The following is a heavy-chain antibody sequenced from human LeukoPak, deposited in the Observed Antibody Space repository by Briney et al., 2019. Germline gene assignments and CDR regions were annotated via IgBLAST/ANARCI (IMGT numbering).Heavy chain of an antibody. CDR3: AKDLRLGLRYFDWLVDY. Sequence: GGSLRLSCAASGFTFSTYSMNWVRQAPGKGLEWVSYISSDSSTIYYADSVKGRFTISRDNAKNSLYLQMNSLRAEDTAVYYCAKDLRLGLRYFDWLVDYWGQGTLVTVSS. V-gene: IGHV3-48*04. J-gene: IGHJ4*02. CDR2: ISSDSSTI. D-gene: IGHD3-9*01. CDR1: GFTFSTYS.